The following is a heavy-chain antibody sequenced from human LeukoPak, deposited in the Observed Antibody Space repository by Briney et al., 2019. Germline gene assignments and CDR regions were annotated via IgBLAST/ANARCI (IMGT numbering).Heavy chain of an antibody. J-gene: IGHJ4*02. D-gene: IGHD1-26*01. Sequence: ASVKVSCKASGYTFTAHYMHWVRQAPGQGLEWMGWINPKIGGTNYARKFQGWVTMTADTSISTAHMDLSRLRSDDTAVYYCARVPDLEWELPYWGQGTLVTVSS. CDR1: GYTFTAHY. CDR3: ARVPDLEWELPY. CDR2: INPKIGGT. V-gene: IGHV1-2*04.